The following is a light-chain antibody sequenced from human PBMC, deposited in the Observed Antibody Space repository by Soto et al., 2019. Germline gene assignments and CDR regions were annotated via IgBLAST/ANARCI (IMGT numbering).Light chain of an antibody. CDR2: GTF. CDR1: QNVGRN. J-gene: IGKJ2*01. Sequence: EIVMTQSTDTLSVSTGERASLSCRASQNVGRNVAWYHQRPCQAPRLLIHGTFTRAADIPARLSGSVSGTEFTLTITSLSPEDVVIYYCKQYNNWPPMSTFGQGTKLE. CDR3: KQYNNWPPMST. V-gene: IGKV3-15*01.